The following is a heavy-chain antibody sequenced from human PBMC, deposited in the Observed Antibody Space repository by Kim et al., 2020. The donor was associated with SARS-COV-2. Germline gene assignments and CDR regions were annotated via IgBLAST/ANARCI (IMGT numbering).Heavy chain of an antibody. V-gene: IGHV3-30-3*01. CDR1: GFTFSSYA. CDR3: ARDRGTMVRRYVSGMDV. Sequence: GGSLRLSCAASGFTFSSYAMHWVRQAPGKGLEWVAVISYDGSNKSYADSVKGRFTISRDNYKNTLYLQMNSMRAEDTAVYYCARDRGTMVRRYVSGMDVWGQGTTVTVSS. CDR2: ISYDGSNK. D-gene: IGHD3-10*01. J-gene: IGHJ6*02.